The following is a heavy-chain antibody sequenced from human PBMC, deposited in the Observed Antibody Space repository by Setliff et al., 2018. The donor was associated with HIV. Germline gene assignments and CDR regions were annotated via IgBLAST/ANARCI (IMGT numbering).Heavy chain of an antibody. D-gene: IGHD4-17*01. CDR3: ARESPHGGDYILTTYYMDV. V-gene: IGHV4-59*12. CDR2: IYYSGTS. Sequence: PSETLSLTCNVSGGSINSYYWSWIRQPPGKGLEWIGYIYYSGTSYYISSLRSPLPISVYTSRRQFSLRLSSVTAADTAVYYCARESPHGGDYILTTYYMDVWGKGTTVTVSS. CDR1: GGSINSYY. J-gene: IGHJ6*03.